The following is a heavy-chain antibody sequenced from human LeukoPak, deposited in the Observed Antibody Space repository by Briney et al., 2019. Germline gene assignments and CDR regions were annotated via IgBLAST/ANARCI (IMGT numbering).Heavy chain of an antibody. CDR3: ARTNNYAFDI. CDR2: IYSNGNT. Sequence: AASAFTVSSSFMSWVRQAPGKGPEWVSIIYSNGNTHYADSVRGRFTISRDNSMNTLYLQMNNLRAEDTAVYYCARTNNYAFDIWGLGTMVTVSS. J-gene: IGHJ3*02. CDR1: AFTVSSSF. V-gene: IGHV3-53*01. D-gene: IGHD5-24*01.